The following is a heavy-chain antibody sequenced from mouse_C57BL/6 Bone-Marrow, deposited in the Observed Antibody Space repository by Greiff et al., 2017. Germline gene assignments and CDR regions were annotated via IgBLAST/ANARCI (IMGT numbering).Heavy chain of an antibody. D-gene: IGHD1-1*01. Sequence: VQLQQSGTVLARPGASVKMSCKTSGYTFTSYWMHWVKQRPGQGLEWIGAIYPGNSDTSYNQKFKGKAKLTAVTSASTAYIELSSLTNEDSAVYYCTRLGGFITTVVRYFDVWGTGTTVTVSS. V-gene: IGHV1-5*01. CDR3: TRLGGFITTVVRYFDV. CDR2: IYPGNSDT. CDR1: GYTFTSYW. J-gene: IGHJ1*03.